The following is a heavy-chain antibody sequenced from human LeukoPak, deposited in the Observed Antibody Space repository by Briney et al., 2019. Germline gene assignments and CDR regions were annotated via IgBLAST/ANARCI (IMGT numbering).Heavy chain of an antibody. CDR1: GYSFTTYW. V-gene: IGHV5-51*01. CDR3: ARHQSGRRYDALDV. Sequence: GESLKISCKTSGYSFTTYWIDWVRQMPGKGLEWMGILYPGDSDTTYSPSFQGQVTISVDKSTSTAYLQWTSLKASDTAMYYGARHQSGRRYDALDVWGQGTMDTVSS. D-gene: IGHD3-3*01. CDR2: LYPGDSDT. J-gene: IGHJ3*01.